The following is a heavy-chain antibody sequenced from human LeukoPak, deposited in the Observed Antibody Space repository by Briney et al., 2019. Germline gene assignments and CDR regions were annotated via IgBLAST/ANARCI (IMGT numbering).Heavy chain of an antibody. CDR1: GGSISSSYYY. CDR2: IYYSGST. V-gene: IGHV4-39*01. CDR3: ARQPPVAASGNFVDS. J-gene: IGHJ4*02. D-gene: IGHD6-13*01. Sequence: SETLSLTCTVSGGSISSSYYYWGWIRQPPGKGLEWIGSIYYSGSTYYNPSLKSRVTISVDTSKNQFSLKLSSVTAADTAVYYCARQPPVAASGNFVDSWGQGTLVTVSS.